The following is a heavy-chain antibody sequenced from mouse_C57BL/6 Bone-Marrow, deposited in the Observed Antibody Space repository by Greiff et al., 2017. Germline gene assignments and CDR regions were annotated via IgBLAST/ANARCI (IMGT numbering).Heavy chain of an antibody. CDR1: GYTFTSYW. Sequence: VQLQQPGAELVKPGASVKLSCKASGYTFTSYWMQWVKQRPGQGLEWIGEIDPSDSYTNYNQKFKGKATLTVDTSSSTAYMQLSSLTSEDPAVYYCARGLRRRGAWFAYWGQGTLVTVSA. J-gene: IGHJ3*01. CDR3: ARGLRRRGAWFAY. V-gene: IGHV1-50*01. D-gene: IGHD2-2*01. CDR2: IDPSDSYT.